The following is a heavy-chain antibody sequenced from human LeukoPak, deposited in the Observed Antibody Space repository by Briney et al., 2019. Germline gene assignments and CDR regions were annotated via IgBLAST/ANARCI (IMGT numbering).Heavy chain of an antibody. J-gene: IGHJ6*02. CDR1: RFTFSNYA. CDR2: ISYDGSNK. D-gene: IGHD5-18*01. V-gene: IGHV3-30*18. CDR3: AKDGSYGADYYYYGMDV. Sequence: GGSLRLSCAASRFTFSNYAMSWVRQAPGKGLEWVAVISYDGSNKYYADSVKGRFTISRDNSKNTLYLQMNSLRAEDTAVYYCAKDGSYGADYYYYGMDVWGQGTRVTVSS.